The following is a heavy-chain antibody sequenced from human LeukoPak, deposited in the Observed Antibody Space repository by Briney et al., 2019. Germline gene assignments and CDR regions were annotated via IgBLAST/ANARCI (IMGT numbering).Heavy chain of an antibody. CDR3: GRDGPSIAAARRDAFDI. D-gene: IGHD6-13*01. CDR2: INTDGSST. J-gene: IGHJ3*02. V-gene: IGHV3-74*01. Sequence: GGSLRLSCAASGFTFSSYWMHWVRQAPGKGLVWVSRINTDGSSTSYADSVKGGFTISRDNAKNTLYLQMNSLRVEDTAVYYCGRDGPSIAAARRDAFDIWGQGTMVTVSS. CDR1: GFTFSSYW.